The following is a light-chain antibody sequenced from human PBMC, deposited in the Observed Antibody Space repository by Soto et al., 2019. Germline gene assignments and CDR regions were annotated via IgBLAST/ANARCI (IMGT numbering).Light chain of an antibody. J-gene: IGLJ2*01. CDR2: DVS. CDR1: ITDVGSSNY. V-gene: IGLV2-14*01. Sequence: QSALTQPASVSGSPGQSITISCTGTITDVGSSNYVSWYKQHPSKAPKLMIYDVSNRPSGVSNRFSGSKSGNTASLTISGLQAEDEADYYCSSYTTTSTWVFGGGTKLTVL. CDR3: SSYTTTSTWV.